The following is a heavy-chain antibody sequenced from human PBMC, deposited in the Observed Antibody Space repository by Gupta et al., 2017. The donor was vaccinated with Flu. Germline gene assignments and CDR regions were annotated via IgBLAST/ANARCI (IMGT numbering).Heavy chain of an antibody. CDR1: GFTFSDYY. CDR2: ISSSSSYT. V-gene: IGHV3-11*05. CDR3: ASRIKDAFDI. Sequence: QVKLVESGGGLVKPGGSLRLSCAASGFTFSDYYMSWIRQAPGKGLEWVSYISSSSSYTNYADSVKGRFTISRDNAKNSLYLQMNSLRAEDTAVYYCASRIKDAFDIWGQGTMVTVSS. J-gene: IGHJ3*02.